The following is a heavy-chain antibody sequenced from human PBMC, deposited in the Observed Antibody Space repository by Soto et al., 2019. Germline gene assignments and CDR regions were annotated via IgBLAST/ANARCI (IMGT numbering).Heavy chain of an antibody. CDR2: IYTSGST. Sequence: SETLSLTCTVSGGSISSYYWSWIRQPAGKGLEWIGRIYTSGSTNYNPSLKSRVTMSVDTSKNQFSLKLSSVTAADTAVYYCARHLQYRGYYYYGMDVWGQGTTVTVSS. V-gene: IGHV4-4*07. D-gene: IGHD4-4*01. CDR3: ARHLQYRGYYYYGMDV. CDR1: GGSISSYY. J-gene: IGHJ6*02.